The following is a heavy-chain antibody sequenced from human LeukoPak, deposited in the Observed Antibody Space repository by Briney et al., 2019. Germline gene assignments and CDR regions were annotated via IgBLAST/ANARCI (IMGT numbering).Heavy chain of an antibody. D-gene: IGHD3-10*01. CDR1: GYSFTSYW. Sequence: GESLKISCKGSGYSFTSYWIGWVRQMPGKGLEWMGIIYPGDSDTRYSPSFQGQVTISADKSIGTAYLQWSSLKASDTAMYYCARLTRGSGSYPGAFDIWGQGTMVTVSS. V-gene: IGHV5-51*01. CDR2: IYPGDSDT. J-gene: IGHJ3*02. CDR3: ARLTRGSGSYPGAFDI.